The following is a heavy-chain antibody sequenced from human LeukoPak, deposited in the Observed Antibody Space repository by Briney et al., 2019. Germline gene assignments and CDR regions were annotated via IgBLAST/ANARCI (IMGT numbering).Heavy chain of an antibody. V-gene: IGHV3-21*01. CDR1: GFTFSSYS. CDR2: ISSGSSYI. D-gene: IGHD1-26*01. Sequence: GGSLRLSCAASGFTFSSYSMNWVRQAPGKGLEWVSSISSGSSYIYYADSVKGRFTISRDNAKNSLYLQMNSLRAEDTAVYYCARSEVSGDFDYWGQGTLVTVSS. CDR3: ARSEVSGDFDY. J-gene: IGHJ4*02.